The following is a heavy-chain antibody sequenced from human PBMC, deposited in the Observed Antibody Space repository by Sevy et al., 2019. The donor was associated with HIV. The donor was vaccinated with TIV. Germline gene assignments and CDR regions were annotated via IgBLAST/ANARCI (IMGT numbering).Heavy chain of an antibody. J-gene: IGHJ4*02. CDR2: ISGTGDYT. V-gene: IGHV3-23*01. CDR3: AKKMGGGSGMAFLVDY. Sequence: GGSLRLSCAASGFTFSNFAMGWVRQAPGKGLDWISVISGTGDYTYYADSVKGRFTISRDNSKKTLFLQMKSLRAEDTAIFYCAKKMGGGSGMAFLVDYWGQGTLVTVSS. D-gene: IGHD5-18*01. CDR1: GFTFSNFA.